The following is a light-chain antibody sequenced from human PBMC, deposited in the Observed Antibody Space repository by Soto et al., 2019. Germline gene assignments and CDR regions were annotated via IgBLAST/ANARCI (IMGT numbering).Light chain of an antibody. V-gene: IGKV1-13*02. CDR1: QDIGSA. J-gene: IGKJ4*01. CDR2: DAS. CDR3: QQFNGFPLT. Sequence: IQLTQSPSSLSASVGDRVTITCRAGQDIGSALAWYQQRPGKAPKLLLYDASNLEAGVPSRFSGSGSGTEFTLTITSLRPEDFATYYCQQFNGFPLTVGGGTKVQIK.